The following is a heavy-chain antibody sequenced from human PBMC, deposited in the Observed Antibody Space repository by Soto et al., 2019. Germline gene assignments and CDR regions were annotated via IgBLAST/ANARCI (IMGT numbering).Heavy chain of an antibody. D-gene: IGHD4-17*01. CDR1: GGTFSSYT. Sequence: ASVKVSCKASGGTFSSYTISWVRQAPGQGLEWMGRIIPILGIANYAQKFQGRVTITADKSTSTAYMELSSLRSEDTAVYYCARDYGGNSMEYYFDYWGQGTLVTVSS. CDR2: IIPILGIA. CDR3: ARDYGGNSMEYYFDY. J-gene: IGHJ4*02. V-gene: IGHV1-69*04.